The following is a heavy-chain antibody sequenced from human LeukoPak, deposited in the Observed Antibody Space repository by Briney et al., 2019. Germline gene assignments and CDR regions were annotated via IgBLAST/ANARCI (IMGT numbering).Heavy chain of an antibody. V-gene: IGHV3-73*01. J-gene: IGHJ4*02. D-gene: IGHD2-15*01. CDR1: GFTFSGAA. Sequence: GGSLKLSCAASGFTFSGAAIHWVRQASGKGLEWVGRIRTKPNNHATAYAASVQGRFTISRDDSKKAAYLQMTSLRTEDTALYYCTTFPGAVAPEGNYWGQGTLVSVSS. CDR3: TTFPGAVAPEGNY. CDR2: IRTKPNNHAT.